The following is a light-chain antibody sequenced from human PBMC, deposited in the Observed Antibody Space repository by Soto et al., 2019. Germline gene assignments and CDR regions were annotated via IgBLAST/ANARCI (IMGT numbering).Light chain of an antibody. Sequence: SYELTQPPSVSVAPGQTARITCGGNNIGSKSVHWYQQKPGQAPVLVVYDVSDRPSGIPERFSGSNSGNTATLTISRVEAGDEADYYCQVWDSSSDHPHVVFGGGTKVTVL. CDR2: DVS. CDR3: QVWDSSSDHPHVV. V-gene: IGLV3-21*02. CDR1: NIGSKS. J-gene: IGLJ2*01.